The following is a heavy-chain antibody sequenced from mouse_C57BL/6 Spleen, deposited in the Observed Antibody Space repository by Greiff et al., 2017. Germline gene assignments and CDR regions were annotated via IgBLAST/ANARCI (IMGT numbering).Heavy chain of an antibody. CDR1: GYTFTSYW. J-gene: IGHJ2*01. V-gene: IGHV1-69*01. D-gene: IGHD2-3*01. CDR3: ARTYDGYSYYFDY. Sequence: QVQLQQPGAELVMPGASVKLSCKASGYTFTSYWMHWVKQRPGQGLEWIGEIDPSDSYTNYNQKFKGKSTLTVDKSSSTAYMQLSSLTSEDSAVYYCARTYDGYSYYFDYCGQGTTLTVSS. CDR2: IDPSDSYT.